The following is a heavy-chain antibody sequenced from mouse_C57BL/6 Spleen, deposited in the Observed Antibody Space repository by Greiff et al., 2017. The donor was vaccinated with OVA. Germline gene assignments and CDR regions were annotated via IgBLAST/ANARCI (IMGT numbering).Heavy chain of an antibody. Sequence: EVMLVESGPGLAKPSQTLSLTCSVTGYSITSDYWNWIRKFPGNKLEYMGYISYSGSTYYNPSLKSRISITRDTSKNQYYLQLNSVTTEDTATYYCARLPYGSSLYWYFDVWGTGTTVTVSS. V-gene: IGHV3-8*01. D-gene: IGHD1-1*01. CDR2: ISYSGST. J-gene: IGHJ1*03. CDR1: GYSITSDY. CDR3: ARLPYGSSLYWYFDV.